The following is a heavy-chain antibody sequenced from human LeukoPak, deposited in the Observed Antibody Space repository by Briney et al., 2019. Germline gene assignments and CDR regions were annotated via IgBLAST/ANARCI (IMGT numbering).Heavy chain of an antibody. Sequence: SETLSLTCAVDGGSLSGYYWSWNRHPPGKGLEWIGEINRSGITNYNPSLKSRVTISVDTSKNQFSLKLSSVTAADTAGYYSARGVVGIVLVPAANAFDLWGQGTVVTVSS. V-gene: IGHV4-34*01. D-gene: IGHD2-2*03. CDR1: GGSLSGYY. CDR2: INRSGIT. J-gene: IGHJ3*01. CDR3: ARGVVGIVLVPAANAFDL.